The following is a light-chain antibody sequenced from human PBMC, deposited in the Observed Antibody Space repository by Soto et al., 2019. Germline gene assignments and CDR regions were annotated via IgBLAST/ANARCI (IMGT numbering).Light chain of an antibody. Sequence: QSVLTQPASVSGSPGRSISISGAGTMRDVGAYNLVSWDQQHLGRAPQLIIYEVRNRPSGISFRFSGSKSGNTASLTISGLQAEDEAAYYCSSYTSKRSLIFGGGTKLTVL. J-gene: IGLJ2*01. V-gene: IGLV2-14*01. CDR3: SSYTSKRSLI. CDR2: EVR. CDR1: MRDVGAYNL.